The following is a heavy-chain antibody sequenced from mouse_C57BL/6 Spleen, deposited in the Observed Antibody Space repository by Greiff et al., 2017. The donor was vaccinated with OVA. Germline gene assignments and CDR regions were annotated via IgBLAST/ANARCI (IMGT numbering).Heavy chain of an antibody. CDR1: GYTFTSYW. CDR3: ARDYGSSYEYYFDY. J-gene: IGHJ2*01. V-gene: IGHV1-72*01. CDR2: IDPNSGGT. Sequence: VQLQQPGAELVKPGASVKLSCKASGYTFTSYWMHWVKQRPGRGLECIGRIDPNSGGTKYNEKFKSKATLTVDKPSSTAYMQLSSLTSEDSAVYYCARDYGSSYEYYFDYWGQGTTLTVSS. D-gene: IGHD1-1*01.